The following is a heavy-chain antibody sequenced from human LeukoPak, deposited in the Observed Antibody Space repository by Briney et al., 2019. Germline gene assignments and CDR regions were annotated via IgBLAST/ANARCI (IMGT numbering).Heavy chain of an antibody. CDR3: ARGKQWLALDPSFDY. J-gene: IGHJ4*02. D-gene: IGHD6-19*01. CDR2: ISFDRGNK. CDR1: GFTFSSYP. Sequence: GGSLRLSCAASGFTFSSYPMHWVRQAPGKGLEWVAVISFDRGNKYYADSVKGRFTISRDNSKNTLYLQMNSLRAGDTAVYYCARGKQWLALDPSFDYWGQGTLVTVSS. V-gene: IGHV3-30*04.